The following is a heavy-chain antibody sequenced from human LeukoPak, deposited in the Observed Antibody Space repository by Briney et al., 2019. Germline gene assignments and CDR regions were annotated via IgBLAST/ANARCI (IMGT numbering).Heavy chain of an antibody. V-gene: IGHV3-7*04. CDR3: AREGSVTSDSVAFDY. J-gene: IGHJ4*02. CDR1: GFTFSSYW. Sequence: GGSLRLSCAASGFTFSSYWMSWVRQAPGRGLEWVANIEQDGSEKNYVDSVKGRFTISRDNAKNSLYLQVNSLRAEDTAVYSCAREGSVTSDSVAFDYWGQGTLVTVSS. CDR2: IEQDGSEK. D-gene: IGHD5/OR15-5a*01.